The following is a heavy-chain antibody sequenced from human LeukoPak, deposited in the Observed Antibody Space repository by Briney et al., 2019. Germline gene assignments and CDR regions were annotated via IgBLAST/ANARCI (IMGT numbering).Heavy chain of an antibody. V-gene: IGHV4-59*01. J-gene: IGHJ4*02. CDR2: IYYSGST. Sequence: PSETLSLTCTVSGGSISSYYWSWIRQPPGKGLEWIGYIYYSGSTNYNPSLKGRVTISVDTSKNQFSLKLSSVTAADTAVYYCARDAAGMIDYWGQGTLVTVSS. CDR1: GGSISSYY. D-gene: IGHD1-1*01. CDR3: ARDAAGMIDY.